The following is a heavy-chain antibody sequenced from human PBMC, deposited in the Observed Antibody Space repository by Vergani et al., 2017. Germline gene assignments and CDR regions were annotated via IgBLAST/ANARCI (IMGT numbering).Heavy chain of an antibody. CDR3: ARDIAVAGTYYYGMYV. CDR2: IIPIFGTA. J-gene: IGHJ6*02. V-gene: IGHV1-69*13. Sequence: QVKRLQSGAEVKKPGSSVKVSCKASGGTFSSYAISWVRQAPGQGLEWMGRIIPIFGTANYAQKFQGRVTITADESTSTAYMELSSLRSEDTAVYYCARDIAVAGTYYYGMYVWGQGTTVTVSS. D-gene: IGHD6-19*01. CDR1: GGTFSSYA.